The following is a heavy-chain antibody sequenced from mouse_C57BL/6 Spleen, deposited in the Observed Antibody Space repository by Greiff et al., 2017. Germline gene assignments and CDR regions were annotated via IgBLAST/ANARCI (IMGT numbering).Heavy chain of an antibody. CDR1: GYAFSSYW. J-gene: IGHJ1*03. CDR3: ARHWDGYFDV. D-gene: IGHD4-1*01. CDR2: IYPGDGDT. V-gene: IGHV1-80*01. Sequence: LVESGAELVKPGASVKISCKASGYAFSSYWMNWVKQRPGKGLEWIGQIYPGDGDTNYNGKFKGKATLTADKSSSTAYMQLSSLTSEDSAVYFCARHWDGYFDVWGTGTTVTVSS.